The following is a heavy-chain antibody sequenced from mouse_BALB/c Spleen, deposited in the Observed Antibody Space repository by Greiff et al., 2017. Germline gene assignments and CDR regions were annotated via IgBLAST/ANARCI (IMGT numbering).Heavy chain of an antibody. V-gene: IGHV1S81*02. CDR3: APYYGNYAMDY. CDR2: INPSNGRT. CDR1: GYTFTSYW. J-gene: IGHJ4*01. D-gene: IGHD2-10*01. Sequence: VQLQQPGAELVKPGASVKLSCKASGYTFTSYWMHWVKQRPGQGLEWIGEINPSNGRTNYNEKFKSKATLTVDKSSSTAYMQLSSLTSEDSAVYDCAPYYGNYAMDYWGQGTSVTVSS.